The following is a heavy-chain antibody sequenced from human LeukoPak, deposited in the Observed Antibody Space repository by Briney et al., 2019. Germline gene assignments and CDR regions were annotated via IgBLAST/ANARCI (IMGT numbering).Heavy chain of an antibody. CDR1: GFTFSSYE. V-gene: IGHV3-48*03. CDR3: ARDQRGYSGHDYLGRFDY. CDR2: ISSSGSTI. Sequence: PGGSLRLSCAASGFTFSSYEMNWVRQAPGKGLEWVSYISSSGSTIYYADSVKGRFTISRDNAKNSLYLQMNSLRAEDTAVYYCARDQRGYSGHDYLGRFDYWGQGTLVTVSS. D-gene: IGHD5-12*01. J-gene: IGHJ4*02.